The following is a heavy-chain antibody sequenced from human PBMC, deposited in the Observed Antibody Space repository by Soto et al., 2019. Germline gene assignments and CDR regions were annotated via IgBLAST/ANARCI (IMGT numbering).Heavy chain of an antibody. J-gene: IGHJ4*02. V-gene: IGHV3-33*01. D-gene: IGHD4-4*01. CDR3: ARDKDSNYIDY. CDR1: GFTFSSYG. Sequence: QVQLVESGGGVVQPGRSLRLSCAASGFTFSSYGMHWVRQAPGKGLEWVAVIWYDGSNKYYADSVKGRFTISRDNSKNTLYLQMNSLRAEYTAVYYCARDKDSNYIDYWGQGTLVTVSS. CDR2: IWYDGSNK.